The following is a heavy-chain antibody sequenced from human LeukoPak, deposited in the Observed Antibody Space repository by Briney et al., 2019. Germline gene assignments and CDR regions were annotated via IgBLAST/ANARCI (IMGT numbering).Heavy chain of an antibody. Sequence: KPGGSLRLSCAASGFTFSDYYMSWIRQAPGKGLEWVSYISSSGSTIYYADSVKGRFTISRDNAKNSLYLQMNSLRAEDTAVYYCAREPWFGSRFLWYWGQGTLVTVSS. CDR1: GFTFSDYY. D-gene: IGHD3-10*01. J-gene: IGHJ4*02. CDR3: AREPWFGSRFLWY. CDR2: ISSSGSTI. V-gene: IGHV3-11*04.